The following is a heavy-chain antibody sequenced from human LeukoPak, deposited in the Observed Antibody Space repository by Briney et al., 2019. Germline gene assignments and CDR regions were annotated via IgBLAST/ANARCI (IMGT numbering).Heavy chain of an antibody. Sequence: SETLSLTCTVSGGSISSYYWSWIRQPPGKGLEWIGYIYTSGSTNYNPSLKSRATISVDTSKNQFSLKLSSVTAADTAVYYCARHVLGCSGGSCYSWVDYWGQGTLVTVSS. V-gene: IGHV4-4*09. CDR1: GGSISSYY. CDR2: IYTSGST. D-gene: IGHD2-15*01. J-gene: IGHJ4*02. CDR3: ARHVLGCSGGSCYSWVDY.